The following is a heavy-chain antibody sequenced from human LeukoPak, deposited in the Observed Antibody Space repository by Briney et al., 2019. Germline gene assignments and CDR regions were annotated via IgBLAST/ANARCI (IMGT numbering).Heavy chain of an antibody. J-gene: IGHJ5*02. Sequence: ASVKVSCKASGYTFTSYGISWVRQAPGQGLEWMGWISAYNGNTNYAQKLQGRVTMTTDTSTSTAYMELRSLRSDDTAVYYCARVGILTGYKGWFDPWGQGTLVTVSS. D-gene: IGHD3-9*01. CDR2: ISAYNGNT. CDR1: GYTFTSYG. V-gene: IGHV1-18*01. CDR3: ARVGILTGYKGWFDP.